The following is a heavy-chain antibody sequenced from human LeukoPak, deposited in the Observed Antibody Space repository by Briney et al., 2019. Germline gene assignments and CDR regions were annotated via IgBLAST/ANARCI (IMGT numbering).Heavy chain of an antibody. J-gene: IGHJ4*02. V-gene: IGHV1-24*01. CDR1: GYTLTELS. Sequence: ASVKVSCKVSGYTLTELSMHWVRQAPGKGLEWMGGFDPEDGETIYAQKFQGRVTMTEDTSTDTAYMELSSLRSEDTAVYYCATGGPYDFWSGRKSGFDYWGPGTLVTVSS. D-gene: IGHD3-3*01. CDR3: ATGGPYDFWSGRKSGFDY. CDR2: FDPEDGET.